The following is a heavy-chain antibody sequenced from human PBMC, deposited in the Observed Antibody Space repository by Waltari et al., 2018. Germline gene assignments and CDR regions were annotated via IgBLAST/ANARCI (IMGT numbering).Heavy chain of an antibody. D-gene: IGHD3-10*01. CDR3: ARAPGQGVGDWFDP. CDR2: IHHSGKT. J-gene: IGHJ5*02. CDR1: GFLISDAHY. Sequence: QVRLQESGPGLVKPSETLSLTCSVSGFLISDAHYWGWIRLPPGKGLEWIGNIHHSGKTYYNPSLQSRVTVSVHTSKNDISLNLRSLTAADTAVYFCARAPGQGVGDWFDPWGQGTLVTVSS. V-gene: IGHV4-38-2*01.